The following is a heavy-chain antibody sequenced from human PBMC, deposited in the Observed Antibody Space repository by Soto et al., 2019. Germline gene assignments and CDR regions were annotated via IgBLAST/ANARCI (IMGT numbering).Heavy chain of an antibody. Sequence: QVQLQESGPGLVKPSQTLSLTCSVSGGSISSGYYYWSWIRQPPGKGLEWIGNIYYSGNTYYNPSLKSRLILSVDTSKYQFSLKVGSVTAADTAVYYCASSSLSGMDVWGQGTTVTVAS. V-gene: IGHV4-30-4*01. J-gene: IGHJ6*02. D-gene: IGHD2-2*01. CDR3: ASSSLSGMDV. CDR1: GGSISSGYYY. CDR2: IYYSGNT.